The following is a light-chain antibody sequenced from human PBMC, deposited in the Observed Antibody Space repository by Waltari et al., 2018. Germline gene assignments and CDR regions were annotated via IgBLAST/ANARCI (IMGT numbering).Light chain of an antibody. CDR1: QSLSSW. V-gene: IGKV1-5*03. CDR3: QQYDSYPLT. CDR2: KAS. J-gene: IGKJ4*01. Sequence: DIQMTQSPSTLSASVGDRVTITCRASQSLSSWLAWYQQKPGKDPKLLIYKASSLESGVPSRFSGSGSGTEFTLTISSLQPDDFATYYCQQYDSYPLTFGGGTKVEIK.